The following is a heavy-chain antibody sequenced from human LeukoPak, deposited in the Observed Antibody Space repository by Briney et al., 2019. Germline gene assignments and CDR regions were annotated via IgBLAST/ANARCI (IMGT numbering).Heavy chain of an antibody. Sequence: GGSLRLSCAASGFTFSSYWMSWVRQAPGKGLEWVANIKQDGSEKYYVDSAKGRFTISRDNAKNSLYLQMNSLRAEDTAVYYCARDRYSSSWYYPEYYFDYWGQGTLVTVSS. CDR3: ARDRYSSSWYYPEYYFDY. J-gene: IGHJ4*02. CDR1: GFTFSSYW. D-gene: IGHD6-13*01. V-gene: IGHV3-7*01. CDR2: IKQDGSEK.